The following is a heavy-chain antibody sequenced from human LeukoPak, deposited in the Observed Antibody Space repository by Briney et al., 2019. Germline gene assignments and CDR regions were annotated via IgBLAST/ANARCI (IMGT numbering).Heavy chain of an antibody. J-gene: IGHJ4*02. Sequence: GGSLRLSCAASGLTFSSYGMHWVRQAPGKGLEWVAVISYDGSNKYYADSVKGRFTISRDNSKNTLYLQMNRLRAEDTAVYYCAKDQALLPSGWSRPDTLYYIDYWGQGTLVTVSS. CDR2: ISYDGSNK. CDR3: AKDQALLPSGWSRPDTLYYIDY. V-gene: IGHV3-30*18. D-gene: IGHD6-19*01. CDR1: GLTFSSYG.